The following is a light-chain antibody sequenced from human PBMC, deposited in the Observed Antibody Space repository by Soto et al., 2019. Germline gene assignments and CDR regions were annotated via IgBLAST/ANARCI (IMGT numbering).Light chain of an antibody. Sequence: EIVMTQSPATLSVSPGERATFSCRASQSVSSNLAWYQQKPGQAPRLLIYGASTRATGIPARFSGSGSGTDFTLTISKLEPEDFAVYHCQQYGGSPRTFGQGTKVDIK. J-gene: IGKJ1*01. CDR2: GAS. V-gene: IGKV3-20*01. CDR3: QQYGGSPRT. CDR1: QSVSSN.